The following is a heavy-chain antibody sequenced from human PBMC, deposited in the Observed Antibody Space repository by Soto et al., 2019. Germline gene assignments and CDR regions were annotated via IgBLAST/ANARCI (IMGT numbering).Heavy chain of an antibody. D-gene: IGHD2-15*01. CDR1: GFTVSRKY. J-gene: IGHJ3*02. V-gene: IGHV3-53*01. CDR2: IYSGGST. CDR3: AIYPESSATDAFDI. Sequence: PGVSLRLSRAAAGFTVSRKYMSWVRQAPGKGLEWVSVIYSGGSTYYADSVKGRFTISRDNSKNTLYLQMNSLRAEDTAVYYCAIYPESSATDAFDIRAQRTALPVSS.